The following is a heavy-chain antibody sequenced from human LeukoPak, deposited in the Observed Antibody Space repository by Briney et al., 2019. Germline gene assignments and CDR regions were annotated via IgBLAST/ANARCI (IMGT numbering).Heavy chain of an antibody. CDR2: FDPEDGET. CDR3: ARDYRRTSYSSSWYGGGGKKNWFDP. V-gene: IGHV1-24*01. CDR1: GYTLTELS. Sequence: GASVKVSCKVSGYTLTELSMHWVRQAPGKGLEWMGGFDPEDGETIYAQKFQGRVTMTGDTSTDTAYMELSSLRSEDTAVYYCARDYRRTSYSSSWYGGGGKKNWFDPWGQGTLVTVSS. D-gene: IGHD6-13*01. J-gene: IGHJ5*02.